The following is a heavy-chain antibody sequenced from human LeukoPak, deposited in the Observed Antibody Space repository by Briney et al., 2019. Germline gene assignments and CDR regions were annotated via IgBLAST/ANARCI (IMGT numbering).Heavy chain of an antibody. CDR1: GFTFSSYA. CDR3: AKDIGRTGYSSSSTF. CDR2: ISGSGGST. J-gene: IGHJ4*02. V-gene: IGHV3-23*01. Sequence: RPGGSLRLSCAASGFTFSSYAMSWVRQAPGKGLEWVSAISGSGGSTYYADSVKGRFTISRDNSKNTLYLQMNSLRAEDTAVYYCAKDIGRTGYSSSSTFWGQGTLVTVSS. D-gene: IGHD6-13*01.